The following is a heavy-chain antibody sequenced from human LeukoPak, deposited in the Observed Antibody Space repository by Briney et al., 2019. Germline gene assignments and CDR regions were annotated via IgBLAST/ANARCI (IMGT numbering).Heavy chain of an antibody. CDR1: GGSISSGGYY. CDR3: ARDNSNYDFDY. D-gene: IGHD4-11*01. Sequence: PSQTLSLTCTVSGGSISSGGYYWSWIRQPPGKGLEWIGYIYYSGSTNYNPSLKSRVTISVDTSKNQFSLKLSSVTAADTAVYYCARDNSNYDFDYWGQGTLVTVSS. V-gene: IGHV4-61*08. CDR2: IYYSGST. J-gene: IGHJ4*02.